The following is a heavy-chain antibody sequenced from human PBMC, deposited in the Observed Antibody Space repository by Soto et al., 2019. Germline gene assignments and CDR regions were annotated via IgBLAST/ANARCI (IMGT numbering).Heavy chain of an antibody. V-gene: IGHV4-31*03. D-gene: IGHD3-22*01. Sequence: SETLSLTCSVSGGSMSSGAYYWNWIRQHPGKGLEWIASIYHTGNTYYNPSLRSRTTISVDTSENQFYLKLTSVTDAATAVYFCARSYSGYLYSWGQGTLVTVSS. J-gene: IGHJ4*02. CDR3: ARSYSGYLYS. CDR1: GGSMSSGAYY. CDR2: IYHTGNT.